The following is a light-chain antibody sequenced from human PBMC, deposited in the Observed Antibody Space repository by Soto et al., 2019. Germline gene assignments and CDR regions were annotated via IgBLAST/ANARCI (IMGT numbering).Light chain of an antibody. CDR1: QSVGSY. CDR2: GAS. Sequence: ETVMTQSPATLSVSPGERVTLSRRASQSVGSYVAWYQQKPGQAPRLLIYGASTRATGIPARFSGSGSGTEFTLTINSLQSEDFAVYYCQKYNNWPLTFGGGTKVEI. CDR3: QKYNNWPLT. J-gene: IGKJ4*01. V-gene: IGKV3-15*01.